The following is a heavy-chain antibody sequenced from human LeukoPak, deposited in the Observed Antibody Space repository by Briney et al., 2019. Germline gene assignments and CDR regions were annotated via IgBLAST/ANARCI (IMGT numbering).Heavy chain of an antibody. D-gene: IGHD5/OR15-5a*01. CDR1: GYTFTGYY. CDR3: ARVRGYSVYDYIDY. V-gene: IGHV1-2*02. Sequence: VASVKVSCKASGYTFTGYYMHWVRQAPGQGLEWMGWINPNSGATNYAEKFQGRATMTRDTSISTAYMELSRPRSDDTAVYYCARVRGYSVYDYIDYWGQGTLVTVSS. J-gene: IGHJ4*02. CDR2: INPNSGAT.